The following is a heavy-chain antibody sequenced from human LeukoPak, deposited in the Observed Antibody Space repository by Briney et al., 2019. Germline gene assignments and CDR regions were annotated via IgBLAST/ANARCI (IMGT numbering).Heavy chain of an antibody. CDR2: ISWNSGSI. CDR1: GFTFDDYA. CDR3: AKDGRPFDL. Sequence: GGSLRLSCAASGFTFDDYAMHWVRQAPGKGLEWVSGISWNSGSIGYADSVKGRFTISRENAKNSLYLQMNSLRAEDMALYYCAKDGRPFDLWGRGTLVTVSS. J-gene: IGHJ2*01. V-gene: IGHV3-9*03.